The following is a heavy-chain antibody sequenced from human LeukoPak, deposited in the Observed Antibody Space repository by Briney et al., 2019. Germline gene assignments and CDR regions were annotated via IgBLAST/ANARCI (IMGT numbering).Heavy chain of an antibody. CDR3: ARRSSGYSSSWYERPVFDY. CDR1: GYNFTNYW. V-gene: IGHV5-51*01. D-gene: IGHD6-13*01. J-gene: IGHJ4*02. Sequence: GESLKISCKGSGYNFTNYWIGWVRQMPGKGLEWMGIIYPGDSDTRYGPSFQGQVTISADKSISTAYLQWSSLKASDTAMYYCARRSSGYSSSWYERPVFDYWGQGTLVTVSS. CDR2: IYPGDSDT.